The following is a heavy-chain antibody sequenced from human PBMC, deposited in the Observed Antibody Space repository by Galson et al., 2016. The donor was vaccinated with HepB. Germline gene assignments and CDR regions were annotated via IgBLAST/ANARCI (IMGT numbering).Heavy chain of an antibody. Sequence: SLRLSCAASGFSFSTAWMTWVRQAPGEGLEWIGRSKSKTDGGAIDYAAPVRGRFTISRDDSRDTLFLQMDSLKFEDTAVYYCTVCGLTGDLDYWGRGTRVAVSS. J-gene: IGHJ4*03. D-gene: IGHD3-9*01. CDR3: TVCGLTGDLDY. CDR1: GFSFSTAW. V-gene: IGHV3-15*01. CDR2: SKSKTDGGAI.